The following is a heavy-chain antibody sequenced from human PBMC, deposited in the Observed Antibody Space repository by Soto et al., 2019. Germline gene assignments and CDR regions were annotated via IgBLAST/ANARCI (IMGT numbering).Heavy chain of an antibody. V-gene: IGHV1-69*13. D-gene: IGHD3-10*01. CDR2: IIPIFGTA. CDR3: ARALLYGSGSYFHYYYGMEV. Sequence: SVKVYCKTSGCTFSSYAISCVRHTPGQGLEWTGGIIPIFGTANYAQKFQGRVTITADESTSTAYMELSSLRSEDTAVYYCARALLYGSGSYFHYYYGMEVWGQGTTVTVSS. CDR1: GCTFSSYA. J-gene: IGHJ6*02.